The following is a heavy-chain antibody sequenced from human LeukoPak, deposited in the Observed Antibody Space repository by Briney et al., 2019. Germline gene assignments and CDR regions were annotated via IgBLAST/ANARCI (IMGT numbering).Heavy chain of an antibody. CDR2: IYHTGDT. D-gene: IGHD1-26*01. V-gene: IGHV4-59*08. Sequence: PSETLSLTCSVSGDSISSYYWSWIRQPPGKGLEWIAYIYHTGDTNYNPSLKSRVTISVDTSKNQFSLSLSSVTAADTAVYYCARHRGVSYYDAFDIWGQGTVVTASS. CDR1: GDSISSYY. J-gene: IGHJ3*02. CDR3: ARHRGVSYYDAFDI.